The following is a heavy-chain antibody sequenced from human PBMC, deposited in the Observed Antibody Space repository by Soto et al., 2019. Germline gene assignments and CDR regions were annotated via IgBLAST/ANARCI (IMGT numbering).Heavy chain of an antibody. CDR2: INPATGAA. J-gene: IGHJ3*02. Sequence: QLHLVQSGAVVKKPGASVTVSCSASGYPVTAYYMHWVRQAPGRGLEWMGGINPATGAAKYTQTFQGRVNMARDTSTGTVFMELGGLTSEDPAGFYWARGGGVGVAGSAAFDMWGQGTLVTVSS. CDR3: ARGGGVGVAGSAAFDM. V-gene: IGHV1-2*02. CDR1: GYPVTAYY. D-gene: IGHD3-3*01.